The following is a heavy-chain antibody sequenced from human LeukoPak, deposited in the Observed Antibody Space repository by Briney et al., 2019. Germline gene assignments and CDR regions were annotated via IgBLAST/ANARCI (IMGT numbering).Heavy chain of an antibody. V-gene: IGHV4-59*01. D-gene: IGHD3-16*02. CDR1: GGSISSYY. CDR3: ARVVGSYRYDS. Sequence: SETLSLTCTVSGGSISSYYWSWIRQPPGKGLEWIGYIYYSGSTNYNPSLKSRVTISVDTSKNQFSLKLSSVTAADTAVYYCARVVGSYRYDSWGQGTLLTVSS. J-gene: IGHJ4*02. CDR2: IYYSGST.